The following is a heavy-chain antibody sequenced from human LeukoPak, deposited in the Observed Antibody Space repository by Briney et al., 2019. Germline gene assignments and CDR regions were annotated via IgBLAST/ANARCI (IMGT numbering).Heavy chain of an antibody. Sequence: GRSLRLSCAASGFTFDDYAMHWVRQAPGKGLEWVSGISWNSGSIGYADSVKGRFTISRDNAKNSLYLQMNSLRAEDMVLYHCAKDTRGGSSGWYGAFDIWGQGTMVTVSS. CDR1: GFTFDDYA. V-gene: IGHV3-9*03. CDR3: AKDTRGGSSGWYGAFDI. J-gene: IGHJ3*02. CDR2: ISWNSGSI. D-gene: IGHD6-19*01.